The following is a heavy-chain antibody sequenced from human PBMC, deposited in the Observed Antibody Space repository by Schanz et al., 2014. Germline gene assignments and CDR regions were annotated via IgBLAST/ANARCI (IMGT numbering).Heavy chain of an antibody. CDR2: ISGSSIHK. V-gene: IGHV3-48*04. D-gene: IGHD3-9*01. CDR1: GFVFRTFA. Sequence: EVQLLESGGTVVQPGGSLRVSCAASGFVFRTFAMYWVRQAPGKGLEWVSHISGSSIHKNYADSVKGRFSISRDNGETSVYLQINSLRVEDTAVYYCARRNFYDKSAAFDYWGQGSLVTVSS. J-gene: IGHJ4*02. CDR3: ARRNFYDKSAAFDY.